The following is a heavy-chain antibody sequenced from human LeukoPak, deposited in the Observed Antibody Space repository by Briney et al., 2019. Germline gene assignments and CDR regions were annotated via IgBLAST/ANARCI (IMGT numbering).Heavy chain of an antibody. CDR3: ARNPGPNYDILTGYHFPRPYDY. CDR1: GGSISSGSYY. V-gene: IGHV4-61*02. Sequence: SETLSLTCTVSGGSISSGSYYWSWIRQPAGKGLEWIGRIYTSGSTNYNPSLKSRVTISVDTSKNQFSLKLSSVTAADTAVYYCARNPGPNYDILTGYHFPRPYDYWGQGTLVTVSS. D-gene: IGHD3-9*01. J-gene: IGHJ4*02. CDR2: IYTSGST.